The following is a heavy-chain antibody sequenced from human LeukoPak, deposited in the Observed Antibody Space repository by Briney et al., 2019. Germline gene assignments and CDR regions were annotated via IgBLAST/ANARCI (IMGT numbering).Heavy chain of an antibody. CDR1: GGSFSGYY. CDR3: ARDPSYSSGWYGY. J-gene: IGHJ4*02. Sequence: PSETLSLTCAVYGGSFSGYYWSWIRQPPGKGLEWIGEINHSGSTNYNPSLKSRVTISVDTSKNQFSLKLSSVTAADTAVYYCARDPSYSSGWYGYWGQGTLVTVSS. CDR2: INHSGST. D-gene: IGHD6-19*01. V-gene: IGHV4-34*01.